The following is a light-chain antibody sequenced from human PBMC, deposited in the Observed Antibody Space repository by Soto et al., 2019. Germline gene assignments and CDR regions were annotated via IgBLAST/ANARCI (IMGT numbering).Light chain of an antibody. CDR1: QSVGSY. J-gene: IGKJ1*01. Sequence: IVLTQSPATLSLSPSARATLSCRASQSVGSYLAWYQQKVGQAPSLLIYDASNTASGIPSRFSGSGSGTDFTLTISRLEPDDFAVYYCQHHSNCPATFGQGTKVDIK. CDR3: QHHSNCPAT. V-gene: IGKV3-11*01. CDR2: DAS.